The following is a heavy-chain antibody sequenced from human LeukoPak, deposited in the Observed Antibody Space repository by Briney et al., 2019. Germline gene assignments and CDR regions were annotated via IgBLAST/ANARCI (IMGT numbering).Heavy chain of an antibody. CDR2: IYSGGST. CDR3: ARDYYDILTGYYYGMDV. CDR1: GFTVSSNY. D-gene: IGHD3-9*01. V-gene: IGHV3-66*01. J-gene: IGHJ6*02. Sequence: GGSLRLSCAASGFTVSSNYMSWVRQAPGKGLEWVSVIYSGGSTYYADSVKGRFTISRDNSKNTLYLQMNSLRAEDTAVYYCARDYYDILTGYYYGMDVWGQGTTVTVSS.